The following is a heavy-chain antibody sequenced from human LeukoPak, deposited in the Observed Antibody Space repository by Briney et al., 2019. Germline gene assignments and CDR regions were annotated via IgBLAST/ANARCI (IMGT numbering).Heavy chain of an antibody. D-gene: IGHD5-18*01. J-gene: IGHJ4*02. CDR3: ARTVDTAMVSDY. Sequence: SETLSLTCTVSGVSISSGDSYWSWIRQPPGKGLEWIGYIYYSGSTYYNPSLKSRVTISVDTSKNQFSLKLSSVTAADTAVYYCARTVDTAMVSDYWGQGTLVTVSS. V-gene: IGHV4-30-4*01. CDR1: GVSISSGDSY. CDR2: IYYSGST.